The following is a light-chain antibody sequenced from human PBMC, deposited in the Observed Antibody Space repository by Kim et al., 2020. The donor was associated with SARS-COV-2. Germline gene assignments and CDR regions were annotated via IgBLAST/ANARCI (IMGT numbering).Light chain of an antibody. Sequence: EIVLTQSPGTLSLSPGERATLSCRASQSVSSSYLAWHQQKPGQAPRLLIYGASSRATGIPDRFSGSGSGTDFTLTISRLEPEDFAVYYCQQYGSSPLTFGGGTKLEI. J-gene: IGKJ4*01. CDR1: QSVSSSY. V-gene: IGKV3-20*01. CDR2: GAS. CDR3: QQYGSSPLT.